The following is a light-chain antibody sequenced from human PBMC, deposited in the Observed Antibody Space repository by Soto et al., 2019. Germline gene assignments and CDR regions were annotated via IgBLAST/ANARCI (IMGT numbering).Light chain of an antibody. CDR2: GTS. Sequence: EIVMTQSPATLSVSPGERVTLSCRASQSVSTNLAWYQQTPGQAPRLLIYGTSTRATGLPARFSGSGSGTEFTLTISSLQSEDFAVYYCQQYNNWPITFGQGTRLEIK. V-gene: IGKV3-15*01. J-gene: IGKJ5*01. CDR1: QSVSTN. CDR3: QQYNNWPIT.